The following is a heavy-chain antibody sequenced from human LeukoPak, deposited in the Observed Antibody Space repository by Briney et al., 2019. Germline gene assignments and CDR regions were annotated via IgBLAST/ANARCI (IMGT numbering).Heavy chain of an antibody. CDR2: IRYDGNGK. Sequence: GGSLRLSCAAAGFIFSNYGMHWVRQGPGKGREWVVFIRYDGNGKYYGDSVEGRFTISRDSSKITLSLQMNSLKSEDTAVYYCAKGGYYDVWSAYDYWGQGTLVTVSS. CDR1: GFIFSNYG. V-gene: IGHV3-30*02. CDR3: AKGGYYDVWSAYDY. J-gene: IGHJ4*02. D-gene: IGHD3-3*01.